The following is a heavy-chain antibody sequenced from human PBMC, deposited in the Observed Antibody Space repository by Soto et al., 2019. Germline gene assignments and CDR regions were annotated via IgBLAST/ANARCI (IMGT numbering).Heavy chain of an antibody. CDR2: IYYSGST. Sequence: SETLSLTCTVSGGSISSGGYYWSWIRQHPGKGLEWIGYIYYSGSTYYNPSLKSRVTISVDTSKNQFSLKLSSVTAADTAVYYCATKKLVTASYYFDYWGQGTLVTVSS. CDR1: GGSISSGGYY. V-gene: IGHV4-31*03. CDR3: ATKKLVTASYYFDY. J-gene: IGHJ4*02. D-gene: IGHD2-15*01.